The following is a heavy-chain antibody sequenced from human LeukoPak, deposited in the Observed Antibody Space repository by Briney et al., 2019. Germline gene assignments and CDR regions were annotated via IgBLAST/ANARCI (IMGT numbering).Heavy chain of an antibody. J-gene: IGHJ4*02. D-gene: IGHD2-2*01. V-gene: IGHV4-38-2*01. CDR2: IYHSGST. CDR1: GYSISSGYY. Sequence: SETLSLTCAVSGYSISSGYYWGWIRQPPGKGLEWIGSIYHSGSTNYNPSLKSRVTISVDTSKNQFSLKLSSVTAADTAVYYCARGGYCSSTSCSFDYWGQGTLVTVSS. CDR3: ARGGYCSSTSCSFDY.